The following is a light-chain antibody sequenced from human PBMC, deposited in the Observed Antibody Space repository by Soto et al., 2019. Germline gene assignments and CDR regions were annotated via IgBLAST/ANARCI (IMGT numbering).Light chain of an antibody. CDR2: GTS. CDR1: QSVSSSY. J-gene: IGKJ4*01. Sequence: EIVLTQSPGTLSLSPGERATLSCRASQSVSSSYLVWYQQRPGQPPRLLIYGTSNRAAGIPDRFTGTGSGKVFTLTIYRREPEDSAVYYCQQFGSPALTLGGGTKV. V-gene: IGKV3-20*01. CDR3: QQFGSPALT.